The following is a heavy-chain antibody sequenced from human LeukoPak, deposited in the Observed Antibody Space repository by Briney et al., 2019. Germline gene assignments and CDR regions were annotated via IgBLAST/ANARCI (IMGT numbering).Heavy chain of an antibody. CDR2: ISAYNGNT. CDR1: GYTFTRYH. CDR3: ARGGTMVRGIYPFDY. D-gene: IGHD3-10*01. J-gene: IGHJ4*02. Sequence: ASVKVSCKTSGYTFTRYHIHWVRQAPGQGLEWMGWISAYNGNTNYAQKLQGRVTMTTDTSTSTVYMELRSLRSDDTAVYYCARGGTMVRGIYPFDYWGQGTLVTVSS. V-gene: IGHV1-18*04.